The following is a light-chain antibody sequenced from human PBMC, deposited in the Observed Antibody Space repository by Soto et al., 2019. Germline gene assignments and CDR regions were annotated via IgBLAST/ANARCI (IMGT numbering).Light chain of an antibody. Sequence: EIVLTQSADTLSLSPVERATLSCRASQSVSNNYLAWYQQKPGQAPRLLIYGASNRATGIPDRFSGSGSGTDFTLTISRLETEDFAVYYCQQYGSSGTFGQGTKVDIK. CDR1: QSVSNNY. CDR3: QQYGSSGT. V-gene: IGKV3-20*01. J-gene: IGKJ1*01. CDR2: GAS.